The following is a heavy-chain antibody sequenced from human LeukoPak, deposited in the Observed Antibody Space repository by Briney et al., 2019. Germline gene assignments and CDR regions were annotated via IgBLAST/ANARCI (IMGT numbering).Heavy chain of an antibody. D-gene: IGHD3-22*01. CDR2: ISSSGSTI. CDR1: GFTFSDYY. J-gene: IGHJ6*02. CDR3: ASRYYYDMGMDV. Sequence: PGGSLRLSCAASGFTFSDYYMSWIRKAPGKGLEWVSYISSSGSTIYYADSVKGRFTISRDNAKNSLYLQMNSLRAEDTAVYYCASRYYYDMGMDVWGQGTTVTVSS. V-gene: IGHV3-11*01.